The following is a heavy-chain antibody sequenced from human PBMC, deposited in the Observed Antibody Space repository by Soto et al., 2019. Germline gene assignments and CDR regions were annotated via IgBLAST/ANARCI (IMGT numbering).Heavy chain of an antibody. CDR3: ARNRSFTLGFYYDGMDV. Sequence: GESLKISCQGSGYRSASYWIGWVRQMPGKDLEWIGIIYPGDSDTRYSPCFRGQVTISADKSLRTAYLQWTSLKASDTALYYCARNRSFTLGFYYDGMDVWGQGTTVTVSS. J-gene: IGHJ6*02. CDR2: IYPGDSDT. D-gene: IGHD6-6*01. CDR1: GYRSASYW. V-gene: IGHV5-51*01.